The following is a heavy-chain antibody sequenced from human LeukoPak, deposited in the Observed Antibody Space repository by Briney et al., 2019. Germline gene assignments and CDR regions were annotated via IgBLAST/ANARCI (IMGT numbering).Heavy chain of an antibody. Sequence: ASVKVSCEASGYTFTSYGISWVRQAPGQGLEWMGWISAYNGNTNYAQKLQGRVTMTTDTSTSTAYMELRSLRSDDTAVYYCARAADYYYYMDVWGKGTTVTVSS. CDR3: ARAADYYYYMDV. V-gene: IGHV1-18*01. CDR2: ISAYNGNT. CDR1: GYTFTSYG. J-gene: IGHJ6*03.